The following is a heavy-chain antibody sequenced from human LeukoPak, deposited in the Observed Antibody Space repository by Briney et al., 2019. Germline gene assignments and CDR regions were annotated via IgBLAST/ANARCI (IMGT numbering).Heavy chain of an antibody. V-gene: IGHV3-48*03. D-gene: IGHD2-2*01. J-gene: IGHJ6*02. Sequence: GGSLRLSCAASGFTFSSCEMNWVRPAPGKGLEWVSYISSSGSTIYYADSVKGRFTISRDNAKNSLYLQMNSLRAEDTAVYYCARDIVVVPAASYYYYGMDVWGQGTTVTVSS. CDR2: ISSSGSTI. CDR1: GFTFSSCE. CDR3: ARDIVVVPAASYYYYGMDV.